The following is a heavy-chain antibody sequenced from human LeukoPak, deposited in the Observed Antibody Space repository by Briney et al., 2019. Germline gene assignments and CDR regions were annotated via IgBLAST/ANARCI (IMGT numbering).Heavy chain of an antibody. CDR1: GYTFTSYY. CDR2: INPSGGST. Sequence: ASVKVSCKASGYTFTSYYMHWVRQAPGQGLEWMGIINPSGGSTSYAQKFQGRVTMTRDTSTSTVYMELSSLRSEDTAVYYCARVGIAVAGTHLNYYYYGMDVWGQGTTVTVSS. J-gene: IGHJ6*02. CDR3: ARVGIAVAGTHLNYYYYGMDV. D-gene: IGHD6-19*01. V-gene: IGHV1-46*01.